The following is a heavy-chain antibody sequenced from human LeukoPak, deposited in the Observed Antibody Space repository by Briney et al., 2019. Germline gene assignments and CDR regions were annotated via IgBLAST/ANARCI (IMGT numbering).Heavy chain of an antibody. CDR1: GYTFTSYD. Sequence: ASVKVSCKASGYTFTSYDINWVRQATGQGLEWMGWLNPNSGGTNYAQKSQGRVTMTRDTSISTAYMELSRLRSDDTAVYYCARSIAVAIHFDYWGQGTLVTVSS. CDR3: ARSIAVAIHFDY. J-gene: IGHJ4*02. CDR2: LNPNSGGT. D-gene: IGHD6-19*01. V-gene: IGHV1-2*02.